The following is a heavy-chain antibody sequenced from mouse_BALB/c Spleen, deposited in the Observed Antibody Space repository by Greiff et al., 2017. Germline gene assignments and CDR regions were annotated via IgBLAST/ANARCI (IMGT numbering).Heavy chain of an antibody. D-gene: IGHD2-4*01. J-gene: IGHJ4*01. CDR2: IYPSDSYT. CDR1: GYTFTSYW. CDR3: TRYGITAMDY. V-gene: IGHV1-69*02. Sequence: QVQLQQPGAELVRPGASVKLSCKASGYTFTSYWINWVKQRPGQGLEWIGNIYPSDSYTNYNQKFKDKATLTVDKSSSTAYMQLSSPTSEDSAVYYCTRYGITAMDYWGQGTSVTVSS.